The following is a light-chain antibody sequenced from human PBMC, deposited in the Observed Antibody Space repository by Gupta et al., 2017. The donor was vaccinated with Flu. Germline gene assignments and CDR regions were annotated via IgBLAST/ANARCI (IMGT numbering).Light chain of an antibody. Sequence: EIVMTQSPATLSVSPGESATLPCSASQSVSSNLAWYQQKPGQAPRLLIYRASTRATGIPARCSGSGSGTEFTLTISSLQSEDFAVYYCQQYNDWPPYSFGQGTKLEIK. V-gene: IGKV3-15*01. CDR3: QQYNDWPPYS. J-gene: IGKJ2*03. CDR1: QSVSSN. CDR2: RAS.